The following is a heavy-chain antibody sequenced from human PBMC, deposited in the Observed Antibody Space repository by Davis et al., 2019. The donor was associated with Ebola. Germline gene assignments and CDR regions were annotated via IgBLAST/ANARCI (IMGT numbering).Heavy chain of an antibody. V-gene: IGHV1-3*01. CDR3: ARDVSFSPYYYYYGMDV. J-gene: IGHJ6*02. CDR1: GYTFTSYA. CDR2: INAGNGNT. Sequence: AASVKVSCKASGYTFTSYAMHWVRQAPGQRLEWMGWINAGNGNTKYSQKFQGRVTITRDTSASTAYMELSSLRSEDTAVYYCARDVSFSPYYYYYGMDVWGQGTTVTVSS. D-gene: IGHD3-16*02.